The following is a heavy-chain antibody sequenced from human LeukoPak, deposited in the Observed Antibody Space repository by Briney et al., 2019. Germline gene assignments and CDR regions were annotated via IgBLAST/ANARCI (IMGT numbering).Heavy chain of an antibody. D-gene: IGHD4-17*01. CDR3: ARDQRRTTVTFLYNYYYGLGV. CDR1: GFTFSDYY. Sequence: GGSLRLSCAASGFTFSDYYMSWIRQAPGKGLEWVSYISGSSTYTNYADSVKGRFTISRDNAKNSLYLQMNSLRVEDTAVYYCARDQRRTTVTFLYNYYYGLGVWGQGTTVTVSS. V-gene: IGHV3-11*05. CDR2: ISGSSTYT. J-gene: IGHJ6*02.